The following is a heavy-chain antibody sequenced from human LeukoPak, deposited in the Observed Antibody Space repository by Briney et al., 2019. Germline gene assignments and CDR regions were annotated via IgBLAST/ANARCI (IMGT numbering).Heavy chain of an antibody. J-gene: IGHJ4*02. CDR1: GFTFSSYA. CDR2: ISYDGSSK. V-gene: IGHV3-30-3*01. D-gene: IGHD3-16*01. Sequence: GGSLRLSCAASGFTFSSYAMHWVRQAPGKGLEWVAVISYDGSSKYYAESVEGRFTISRDNSKNTLYLQMNSLRAEDTAVYYCAKDKGEEGDYWGQGTLVTVSS. CDR3: AKDKGEEGDY.